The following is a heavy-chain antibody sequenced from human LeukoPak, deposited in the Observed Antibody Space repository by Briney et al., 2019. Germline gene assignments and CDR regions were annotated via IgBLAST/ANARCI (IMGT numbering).Heavy chain of an antibody. CDR3: AKDQNSYGTPYYFDY. V-gene: IGHV3-30*02. D-gene: IGHD5-18*01. CDR2: IRYDGSNK. Sequence: GGSLRLSCAASGFTFSSYGMHWVRQAPGKGLEWVAFIRYDGSNKYYADSVKGRFPISRDNSKNTLYLQMNSLRAEDTAVYYCAKDQNSYGTPYYFDYWGQGTLVTVSS. CDR1: GFTFSSYG. J-gene: IGHJ4*02.